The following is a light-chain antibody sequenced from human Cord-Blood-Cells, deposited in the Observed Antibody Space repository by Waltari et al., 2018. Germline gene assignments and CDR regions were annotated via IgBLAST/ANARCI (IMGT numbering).Light chain of an antibody. CDR3: QQYYSTPWT. CDR2: WAS. CDR1: QSVLYSSNNKNY. J-gene: IGKJ1*01. Sequence: DIVMTQSPDSLAVSLGERATINCKSSQSVLYSSNNKNYLAWYQQKPGPPPKLLIYWASTRESGVPDRVRGSGSGTDFSLTINSLQAEDGAVYYCQQYYSTPWTFGQGTKVEIK. V-gene: IGKV4-1*01.